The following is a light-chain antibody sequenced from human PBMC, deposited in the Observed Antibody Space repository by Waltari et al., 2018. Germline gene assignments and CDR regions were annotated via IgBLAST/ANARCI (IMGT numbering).Light chain of an antibody. CDR3: ATWDDSLNGQL. CDR2: SND. CDR1: RSNLGSNP. Sequence: QSVLTQPPSASGTPGQRVTISCSGSRSNLGSNPVNWYQQLPGAAPKLLLYSNDQRPSGVPDRFSGSKSGTSASLGISGLQSEDEADYYCATWDDSLNGQLFGGGTKLTV. V-gene: IGLV1-44*01. J-gene: IGLJ2*01.